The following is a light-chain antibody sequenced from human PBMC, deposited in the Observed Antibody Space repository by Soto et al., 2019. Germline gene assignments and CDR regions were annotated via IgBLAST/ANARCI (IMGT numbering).Light chain of an antibody. CDR1: QSLSSN. CDR3: QQYDSWPRT. Sequence: EIVMTQSPATLSVSPGQRATLSCRASQSLSSNLVWYQQKHGQAPRLLIYGASTSATGIPARCSGTGSGTEFTLTISSLQSEDFAVYDGQQYDSWPRTFGQGTKVEIK. J-gene: IGKJ1*01. CDR2: GAS. V-gene: IGKV3-15*01.